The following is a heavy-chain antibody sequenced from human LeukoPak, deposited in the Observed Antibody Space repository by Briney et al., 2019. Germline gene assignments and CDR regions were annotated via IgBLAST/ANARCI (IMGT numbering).Heavy chain of an antibody. CDR3: ARAAFPVANWGSPFDY. CDR2: IYHSXSX. J-gene: IGHJ4*02. Sequence: SETLSLTCAVSGYSISSGYYXXXXXXXXXXXXXXXXXIYHSXSXXYNPXXXXXXXISXDXXXNQFSLKLSSVTAADTAVYYCARAAFPVANWGSPFDYWGQGTLVTVSS. V-gene: IGHV4-38-2*01. CDR1: GYSISSGYY. D-gene: IGHD7-27*01.